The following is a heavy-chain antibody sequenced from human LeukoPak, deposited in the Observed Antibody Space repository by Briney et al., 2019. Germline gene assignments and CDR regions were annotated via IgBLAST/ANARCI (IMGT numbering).Heavy chain of an antibody. CDR1: GGSISSYY. J-gene: IGHJ6*02. D-gene: IGHD2-15*01. CDR2: IYTSGST. Sequence: SETLSLTCTVSGGSISSYYWSWIRQPAGKGLEWIGRIYTSGSTNYNPSLESRITMSVDTSKNQFSLKLSSVTAADTAVYYCARDGGTHCSGGSCYISDGMDVWGQGTTVTVSS. V-gene: IGHV4-4*07. CDR3: ARDGGTHCSGGSCYISDGMDV.